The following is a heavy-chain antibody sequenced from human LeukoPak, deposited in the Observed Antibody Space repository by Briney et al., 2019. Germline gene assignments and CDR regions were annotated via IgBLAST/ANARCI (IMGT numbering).Heavy chain of an antibody. V-gene: IGHV4-39*01. D-gene: IGHD3-22*01. CDR1: GGSLSSTSYY. CDR3: ARQSPDYYDSSGYRYYYYYMDV. Sequence: SETLSLTCTVSGGSLSSTSYYWGWIRQPPGKGLEWIGTMYYSGSTYYNPSLKSRVTISVDRSKNQFSLKVSSVTAADTAVYYCARQSPDYYDSSGYRYYYYYMDVWGKGTTVTVSS. J-gene: IGHJ6*03. CDR2: MYYSGST.